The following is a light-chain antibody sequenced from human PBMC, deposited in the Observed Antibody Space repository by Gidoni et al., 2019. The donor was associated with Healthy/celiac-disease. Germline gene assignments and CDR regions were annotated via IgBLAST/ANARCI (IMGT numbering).Light chain of an antibody. CDR1: QSVSSSY. Sequence: EIVLTQSPGTLSLSQGERATLSCRASQSVSSSYLAWYQQKPGQAPRLLIYGASSRATGIPDRFSGSGSGTDFTLTISRLEPEDFAVYYCQQYDSSRMTFGQXTKVEIK. V-gene: IGKV3-20*01. CDR3: QQYDSSRMT. J-gene: IGKJ1*01. CDR2: GAS.